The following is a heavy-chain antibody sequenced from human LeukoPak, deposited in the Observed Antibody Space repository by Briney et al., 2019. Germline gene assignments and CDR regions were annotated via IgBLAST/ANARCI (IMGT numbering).Heavy chain of an antibody. V-gene: IGHV3-20*04. CDR3: SGGGGWLMDV. D-gene: IGHD6-19*01. Sequence: GGSLRLPCAASGFTFDDYGMSWVRQAPGKGLEWVSGINWNGGSTGYADSVKGRFTISRDNAKNSLYLQMNSLRAEDTAVYYCSGGGGWLMDVWGKGTTVTVSS. CDR1: GFTFDDYG. CDR2: INWNGGST. J-gene: IGHJ6*03.